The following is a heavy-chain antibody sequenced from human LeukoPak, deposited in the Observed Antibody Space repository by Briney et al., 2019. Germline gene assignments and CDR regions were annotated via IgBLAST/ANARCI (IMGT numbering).Heavy chain of an antibody. J-gene: IGHJ4*02. CDR3: ARGAAPDY. D-gene: IGHD3-16*01. V-gene: IGHV4-59*01. CDR1: GDSISSYY. Sequence: SETLSLTCTVSGDSISSYYWSWIRQPPGKGLEWIGYIYYSGSTTYNPSLKSRVTISVDTSKNQFSPKLSSVTAADTAVYYCARGAAPDYWGQGTLVTVSS. CDR2: IYYSGST.